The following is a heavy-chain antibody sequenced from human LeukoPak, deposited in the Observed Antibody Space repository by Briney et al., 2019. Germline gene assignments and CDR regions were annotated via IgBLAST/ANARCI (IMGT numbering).Heavy chain of an antibody. CDR3: ARGYNYALGHYYYTDV. V-gene: IGHV4-31*03. Sequence: PSETLSLTCTVSGGSISTGGYFWRWLRQHPGKGLEWIAYIYYSGSTYYHPSLKSRVTISVDTSKKQFSLKLSSVPAADTAVYYCARGYNYALGHYYYTDVWGKGNTVTISS. CDR2: IYYSGST. D-gene: IGHD5-18*01. CDR1: GGSISTGGYF. J-gene: IGHJ6*03.